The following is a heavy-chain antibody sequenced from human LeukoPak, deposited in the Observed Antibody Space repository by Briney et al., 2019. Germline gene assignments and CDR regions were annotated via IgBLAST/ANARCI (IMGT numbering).Heavy chain of an antibody. J-gene: IGHJ4*02. CDR3: AKDLTITFGGVIIPGDY. CDR2: IKQDGSEK. CDR1: GFTFSSSW. V-gene: IGHV3-7*03. D-gene: IGHD3-16*02. Sequence: GGSLRLSCAASGFTFSSSWMSWVRQAPGKGLEWVANIKQDGSEKSYVDSVKGRFTISRDNAKNSLYLQMNSLRAEDTAVYYCAKDLTITFGGVIIPGDYWGQGTLVTVSS.